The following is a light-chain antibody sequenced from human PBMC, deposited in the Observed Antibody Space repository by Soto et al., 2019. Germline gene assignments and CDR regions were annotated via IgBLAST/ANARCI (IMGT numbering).Light chain of an antibody. CDR1: QSVFSRFRNKNY. Sequence: DIVMTQSPDSLTLSLGERATINCKSSQSVFSRFRNKNYLGWFQQKPGQPPLLLIYWASTRESGVSDRFSGSGSGTDFTLTINSLQAEDVAVYYCQQYYTTPTWTFGQGTKVEV. J-gene: IGKJ1*01. V-gene: IGKV4-1*01. CDR3: QQYYTTPTWT. CDR2: WAS.